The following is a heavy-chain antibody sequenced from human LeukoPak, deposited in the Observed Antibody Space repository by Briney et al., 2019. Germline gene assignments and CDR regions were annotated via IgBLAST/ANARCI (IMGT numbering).Heavy chain of an antibody. CDR2: ISGSGGST. CDR3: AKDAAFYYDSSGEDY. Sequence: GGSLRLSCAVSGITLSNYGMSWVRQAPGKGLEWVSAISGSGGSTYYADSVKGRFTISRDNSKNTLYLQMNSLRAEDTAVYYCAKDAAFYYDSSGEDYWGQGTLVTVSS. J-gene: IGHJ4*02. CDR1: GITLSNYG. D-gene: IGHD3-22*01. V-gene: IGHV3-23*01.